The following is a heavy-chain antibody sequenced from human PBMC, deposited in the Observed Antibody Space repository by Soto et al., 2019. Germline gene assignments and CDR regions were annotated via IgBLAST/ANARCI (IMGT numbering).Heavy chain of an antibody. J-gene: IGHJ4*02. CDR3: ARDLGYCGGDCRYYFDY. CDR1: GFTVNTYH. Sequence: GGSLRLSCAASGFTVNTYHMSWVRQAPGKGLEWVSAISGSGGSTYYADSVKGRFTISRDNSKNTLYLQMNSLRAEDTAVYYCARDLGYCGGDCRYYFDYWGQGTLVTVSS. CDR2: ISGSGGST. D-gene: IGHD2-21*02. V-gene: IGHV3-23*01.